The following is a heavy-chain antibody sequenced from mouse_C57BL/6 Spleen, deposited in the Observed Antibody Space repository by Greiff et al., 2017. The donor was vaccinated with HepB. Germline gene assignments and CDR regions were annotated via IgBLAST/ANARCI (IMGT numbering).Heavy chain of an antibody. Sequence: VQLQQPGAELVKPGASVKLSCKASGYTFTSYWMQWVKQRPGQGLEWIGEIDPSDSYTNYNQKFKGKATLTVDTSSSTAYMQLSSLTSEDSAVYYCARNYHYFDYWGQGTTLTVSS. CDR2: IDPSDSYT. D-gene: IGHD2-1*01. CDR3: ARNYHYFDY. J-gene: IGHJ2*01. CDR1: GYTFTSYW. V-gene: IGHV1-50*01.